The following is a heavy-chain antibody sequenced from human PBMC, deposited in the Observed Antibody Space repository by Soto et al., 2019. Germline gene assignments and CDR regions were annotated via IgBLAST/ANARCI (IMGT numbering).Heavy chain of an antibody. CDR2: ISYDGSNK. CDR1: GCAFSSYA. Sequence: GGSLRLSCAASGCAFSSYAMHWVRKAPGKGLEWVAVISYDGSNKYYADSVKGRFTISRDNSKNTLYLQMNSLRAEDTAVYYCARDGASPSSEWPPLDYWGQGTLVTVSS. V-gene: IGHV3-30-3*01. CDR3: ARDGASPSSEWPPLDY. J-gene: IGHJ4*02. D-gene: IGHD3-3*01.